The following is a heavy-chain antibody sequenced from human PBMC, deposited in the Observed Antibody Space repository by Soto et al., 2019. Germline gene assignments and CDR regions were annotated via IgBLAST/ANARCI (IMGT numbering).Heavy chain of an antibody. CDR3: ARGRLNGGRVYDAFDI. J-gene: IGHJ3*02. D-gene: IGHD7-27*01. V-gene: IGHV3-30*14. CDR2: ISYDGSNK. Sequence: QVQLVESGGGVVQPGRSLRLSCAASGFTFSSYAMHWVRQAPGKGLEWVAVISYDGSNKYYADSVKGRFTISRDNSKNTLYLQMSSLRAEDTAVYYWARGRLNGGRVYDAFDIWGKGTKVTVSS. CDR1: GFTFSSYA.